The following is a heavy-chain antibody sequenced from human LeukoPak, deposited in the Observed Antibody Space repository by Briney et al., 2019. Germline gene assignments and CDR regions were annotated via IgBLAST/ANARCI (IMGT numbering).Heavy chain of an antibody. CDR3: ASDRFYFGV. CDR2: IKLDGTEK. CDR1: GFTFSSYW. Sequence: AGGSLRLSCAASGFTFSSYWMHWVRQATGKALECVANIKLDGTEKYYVDSVKGRFTISRDNAKNSLYLQMNSLRAEDTAVYYCASDRFYFGVWGQGTLVTVSS. D-gene: IGHD3-16*01. V-gene: IGHV3-7*05. J-gene: IGHJ4*02.